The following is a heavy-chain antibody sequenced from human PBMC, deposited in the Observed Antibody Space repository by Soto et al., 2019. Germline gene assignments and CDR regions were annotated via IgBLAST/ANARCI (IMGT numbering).Heavy chain of an antibody. CDR3: ARVARITGTLFYFDY. J-gene: IGHJ4*02. CDR1: GGSISSGGYY. CDR2: IYYSGST. Sequence: SETLSLTCTVSGGSISSGGYYWSWIRQHPGMGLEWIGYIYYSGSTYYNPSLKSRVTISVDTSKNQFSLKLSSVTAADTAVYYCARVARITGTLFYFDYWGQGTLVTVSS. D-gene: IGHD1-7*01. V-gene: IGHV4-31*03.